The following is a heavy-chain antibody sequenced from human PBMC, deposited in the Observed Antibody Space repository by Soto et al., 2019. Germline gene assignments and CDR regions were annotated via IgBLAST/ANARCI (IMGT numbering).Heavy chain of an antibody. CDR1: GFTFSSYA. V-gene: IGHV3-23*01. J-gene: IGHJ5*02. CDR3: AKDRGAGGRFSGIAVAGIPS. CDR2: ISGGGGNT. Sequence: EVQLLESGGGLVQPGGSLRLSCAASGFTFSSYAMSWVRQTPGKGLEWVSGISGGGGNTYYADSVTGRFTISRDNARNPLYLQMNSLRAAETAIYYCAKDRGAGGRFSGIAVAGIPSWGQGTLGTVSS. D-gene: IGHD6-19*01.